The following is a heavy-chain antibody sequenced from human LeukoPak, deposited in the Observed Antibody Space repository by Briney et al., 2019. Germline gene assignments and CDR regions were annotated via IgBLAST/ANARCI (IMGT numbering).Heavy chain of an antibody. V-gene: IGHV4-34*01. J-gene: IGHJ5*02. CDR1: GGSFSGYY. CDR2: INHSGST. Sequence: SETLSLTCAVYGGSFSGYYWSWIRQPPGKGLEWIGEINHSGSTNYNPSLKSRVTISVDTSKNQFSLKLSSVTAADTAAYYCARGTEGHWFDPWGQGTLVTVSS. CDR3: ARGTEGHWFDP.